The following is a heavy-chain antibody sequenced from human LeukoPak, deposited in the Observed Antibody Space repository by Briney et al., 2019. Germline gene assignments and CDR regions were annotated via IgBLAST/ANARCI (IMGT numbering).Heavy chain of an antibody. CDR2: IYSGGST. CDR1: GFTVSSNY. V-gene: IGHV3-66*01. J-gene: IGHJ1*01. D-gene: IGHD2-21*02. Sequence: GGSLRLSCAASGFTVSSNYMSWVRQAPGKGLEWVSLIYSGGSTYYADSVKGRFTISRDNSKNTLYLQMNSLRAEDTAVYYCAKLAYCGGDCFRYFQHWGQGTLVTVSS. CDR3: AKLAYCGGDCFRYFQH.